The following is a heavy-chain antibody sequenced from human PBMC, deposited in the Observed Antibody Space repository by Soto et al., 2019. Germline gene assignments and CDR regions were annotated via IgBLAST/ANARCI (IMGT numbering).Heavy chain of an antibody. D-gene: IGHD6-6*01. CDR1: GGSFSGYY. CDR3: ATGSSSPYYYYGMDV. Sequence: SETLSLTCAVYGGSFSGYYWSWIRQPPGKGLEWIGSIYYSGSTYYNPSLKSRVTISVDTSKNQFSLKLSSVTAADTAVYYCATGSSSPYYYYGMDVWGQGTTVTVSS. CDR2: IYYSGST. V-gene: IGHV4-34*01. J-gene: IGHJ6*02.